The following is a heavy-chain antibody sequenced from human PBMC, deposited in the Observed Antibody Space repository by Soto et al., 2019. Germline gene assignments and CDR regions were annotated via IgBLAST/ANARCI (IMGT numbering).Heavy chain of an antibody. CDR2: INHSGST. Sequence: QVQLQQWGAGLLKPSETLSLTCGVYGGSFTAYYWTWIRQSPGKGLEWIGEINHSGSTTYNPSLDSRVTVSVEPSKNQFSLNLSSVAAADTAVYYCARCLKYDFWSDYSNWYFDLWGRGTLVTVSS. D-gene: IGHD3-3*01. V-gene: IGHV4-34*01. CDR3: ARCLKYDFWSDYSNWYFDL. CDR1: GGSFTAYY. J-gene: IGHJ2*01.